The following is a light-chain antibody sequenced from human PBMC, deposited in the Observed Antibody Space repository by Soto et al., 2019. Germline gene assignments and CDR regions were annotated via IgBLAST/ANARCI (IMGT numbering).Light chain of an antibody. CDR3: SSYGGNNNLV. CDR1: SSDVGGYNY. Sequence: QAVVTQPPSASGSPGQSVTISCTRTSSDVGGYNYVSWYQQHPGKAPKVMIYEVSKRPSGVPDRFSGSKSGNTASLTVSGLQAEDEADYYCSSYGGNNNLVFGGGTKLTVL. V-gene: IGLV2-8*01. CDR2: EVS. J-gene: IGLJ2*01.